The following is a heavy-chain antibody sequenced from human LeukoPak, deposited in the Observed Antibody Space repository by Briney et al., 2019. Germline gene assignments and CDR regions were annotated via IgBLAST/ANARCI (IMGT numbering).Heavy chain of an antibody. J-gene: IGHJ4*02. CDR3: AKDTTSHGPFDY. D-gene: IGHD2-2*01. CDR1: GFTFDDYA. V-gene: IGHV3-9*01. Sequence: PGGSLRLSCAASGFTFDDYAMHWVRQGPGKGLEWVSGISWNSGSIGYADSVKGRFTISRDNAKNSLYLQMNSLRAEDTALYYCAKDTTSHGPFDYWGQGTLVIISS. CDR2: ISWNSGSI.